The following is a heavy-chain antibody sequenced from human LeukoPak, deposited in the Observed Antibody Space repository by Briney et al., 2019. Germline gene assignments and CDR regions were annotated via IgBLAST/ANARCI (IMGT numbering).Heavy chain of an antibody. CDR3: ASRPGPFDY. CDR2: IFHSGSV. V-gene: IGHV4-38-2*02. CDR1: GYSISSDYF. Sequence: PSETLSLTCIVSGYSISSDYFWGLVRQPPGKGLEWIGSIFHSGSVYYNPSLKSRVTISVDTSKNQFSLKLSSVTAADTAVYYCASRPGPFDYWGQGTLVTVSS. J-gene: IGHJ4*02.